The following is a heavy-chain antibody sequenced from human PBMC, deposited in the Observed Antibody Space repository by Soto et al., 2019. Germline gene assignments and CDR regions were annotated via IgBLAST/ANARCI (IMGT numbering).Heavy chain of an antibody. CDR2: LSWDDDK. Sequence: QITLNKSGPTVVRPTETLTLTCRFSGFSLTTSGVGVGWVRQSPGKAPEWLALLSWDDDKRYSESLKSRLTITKDTSKNQVVLTVANLDPTDTATYYCAHRVLRTVFGLVTTTAIYFDFWGQGTPVAVSS. V-gene: IGHV2-5*02. D-gene: IGHD3-3*01. J-gene: IGHJ4*02. CDR1: GFSLTTSGVG. CDR3: AHRVLRTVFGLVTTTAIYFDF.